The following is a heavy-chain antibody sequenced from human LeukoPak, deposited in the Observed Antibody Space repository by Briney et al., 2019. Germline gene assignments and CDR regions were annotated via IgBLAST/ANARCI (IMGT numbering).Heavy chain of an antibody. D-gene: IGHD2-15*01. CDR3: AKDKGYCSGGSCLSSGY. V-gene: IGHV3-23*01. Sequence: ETLSLTCAVYGGSFSGYYWSWIRQPPGKGLEWVSAISGSGGSTYYADSVKGRFTISRDNSKNTLYLQMNSLRAEDTAVYYCAKDKGYCSGGSCLSSGYWGQGTLVTVSS. CDR1: GGSFSGYY. CDR2: ISGSGGST. J-gene: IGHJ4*02.